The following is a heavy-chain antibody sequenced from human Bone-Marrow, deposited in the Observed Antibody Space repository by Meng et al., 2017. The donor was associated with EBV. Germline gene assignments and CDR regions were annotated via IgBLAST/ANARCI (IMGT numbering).Heavy chain of an antibody. CDR3: AKEFRGWYFDY. Sequence: EVQLXXXXXGLVXPXXXVRLSCAASGFTFSSYAMSWVRQAPGKGLEWVSAISGSGGSTYYADSVKGRFTISRDNSKNTLYLQMISLRAEDTAVYYCAKEFRGWYFDYWGQGTLVTVSS. CDR1: GFTFSSYA. V-gene: IGHV3-23*01. J-gene: IGHJ4*02. CDR2: ISGSGGST. D-gene: IGHD6-19*01.